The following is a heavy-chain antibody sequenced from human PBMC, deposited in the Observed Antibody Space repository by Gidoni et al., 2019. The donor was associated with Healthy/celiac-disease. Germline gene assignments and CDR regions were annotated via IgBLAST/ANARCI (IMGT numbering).Heavy chain of an antibody. Sequence: QVQLVQSGAEVTKPGSSVKVSCKASGGNFSSYAISWVRQAPGQGLEWMGGIIPIFGIANYAQKFQDRVTITADKSTSTAYMELSSLRSEDTAVYYCAREGLDCSGGSCYPDAFDIWGQGTMVTVSS. CDR2: IIPIFGIA. CDR1: GGNFSSYA. CDR3: AREGLDCSGGSCYPDAFDI. J-gene: IGHJ3*02. D-gene: IGHD2-15*01. V-gene: IGHV1-69*17.